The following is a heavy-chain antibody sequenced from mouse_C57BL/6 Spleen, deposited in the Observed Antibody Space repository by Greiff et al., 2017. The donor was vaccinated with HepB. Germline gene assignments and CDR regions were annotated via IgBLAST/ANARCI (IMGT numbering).Heavy chain of an antibody. CDR3: ARGVYPWYFDV. V-gene: IGHV1-69*01. CDR1: GYTFTSYW. CDR2: IDPSDSYT. Sequence: QVQLQQPGAELVMPGASVKLSCKASGYTFTSYWMHWVKQRPGQGLEWIGEIDPSDSYTNYNQKFKGKSTLTVDKSSSTAYMQLSSLTSEDSAVYYCARGVYPWYFDVWGTGTTVTVSS. J-gene: IGHJ1*03. D-gene: IGHD1-1*01.